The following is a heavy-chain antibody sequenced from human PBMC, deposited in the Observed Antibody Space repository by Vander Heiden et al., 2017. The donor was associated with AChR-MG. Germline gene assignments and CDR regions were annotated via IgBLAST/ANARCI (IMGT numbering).Heavy chain of an antibody. Sequence: EVQLVESGGGLVKPGGSLRLSCAASGFTFSSYSMNGVRQAPGKGLEWVSSISSSSSYIYYADSAKGRFTISRDNAKNSLYLQMNSLRAEDTAVYYCARDSSYDFWSGYLNYYYMDVWGKGTTVTVSS. CDR3: ARDSSYDFWSGYLNYYYMDV. D-gene: IGHD3-3*01. V-gene: IGHV3-21*01. CDR1: GFTFSSYS. CDR2: ISSSSSYI. J-gene: IGHJ6*03.